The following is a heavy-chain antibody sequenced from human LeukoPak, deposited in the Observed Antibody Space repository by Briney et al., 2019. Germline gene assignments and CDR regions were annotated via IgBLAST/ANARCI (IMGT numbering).Heavy chain of an antibody. D-gene: IGHD2-2*01. J-gene: IGHJ4*02. V-gene: IGHV4-59*08. CDR2: SYYSGST. CDR1: GGSMNNYY. Sequence: SKTLSLTCTVSGGSMNNYYWNWIRQPPGKGLEWIGYSYYSGSTNHNPSLKSRVNISVDTSKNQFSLNLSSVTAADTAVYYCARLGSVAMPFDYWGQRTLVTVSS. CDR3: ARLGSVAMPFDY.